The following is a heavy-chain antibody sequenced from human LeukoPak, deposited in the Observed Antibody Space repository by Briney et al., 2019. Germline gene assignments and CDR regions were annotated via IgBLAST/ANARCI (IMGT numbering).Heavy chain of an antibody. V-gene: IGHV3-23*01. Sequence: GGSLRLSCAASGFNFISYSMSWVRQAPGKGLEWVSVIRGSGVSTYYADSVKGRFTISRDNSNNTLYLQMNSLRAEDTAVYYCAKLTTSWGQGTLVTVSS. CDR1: GFNFISYS. CDR2: IRGSGVST. J-gene: IGHJ4*02. CDR3: AKLTTS. D-gene: IGHD4-11*01.